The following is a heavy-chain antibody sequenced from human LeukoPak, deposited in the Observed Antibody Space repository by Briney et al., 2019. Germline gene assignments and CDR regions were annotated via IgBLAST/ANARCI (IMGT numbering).Heavy chain of an antibody. J-gene: IGHJ4*02. CDR2: IYYSGST. D-gene: IGHD5-18*01. CDR1: GGSISSGDYY. CDR3: AREDRNTARDY. Sequence: SETLPLTCTVSGGSISSGDYYWSWIRQPPGKGLEWIGYIYYSGSTYYNPSLKSRVTISVDTSKNQFSLKLSSVTAADTAVYYCAREDRNTARDYWGQGTLVTVSS. V-gene: IGHV4-30-4*01.